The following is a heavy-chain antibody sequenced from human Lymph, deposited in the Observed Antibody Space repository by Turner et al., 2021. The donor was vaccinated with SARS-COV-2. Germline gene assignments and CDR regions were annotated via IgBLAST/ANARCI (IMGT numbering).Heavy chain of an antibody. CDR2: INANSGGT. CDR3: ARGGLYYYDSSAYYNDAFDI. J-gene: IGHJ3*02. Sequence: QVQLVPSGPEVNKPGAPLKVLCKLSGYTFTDYYMHWVRQATGEGLEWMGWINANSGGTDYAQKYQGRVTVTRDASFNTAYIELTRLRSDDTAVYYCARGGLYYYDSSAYYNDAFDIWGQGTMVTVSS. D-gene: IGHD3-22*01. V-gene: IGHV1-2*02. CDR1: GYTFTDYY.